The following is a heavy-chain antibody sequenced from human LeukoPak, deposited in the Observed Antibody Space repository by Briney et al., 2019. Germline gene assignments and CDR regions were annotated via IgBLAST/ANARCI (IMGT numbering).Heavy chain of an antibody. CDR1: GYSISSGYY. CDR2: IYHSGST. CDR3: AREAGSSGYYYYYYYYMDV. V-gene: IGHV4-38-2*02. J-gene: IGHJ6*03. Sequence: SETLSLTCTVSGYSISSGYYWGWIRQPPGKGLEWIGSIYHSGSTYYNPSLKSRVTISVDTSKNQFSLKLSSVTAADTAVYYCAREAGSSGYYYYYYYYMDVWGKGTTVTISS. D-gene: IGHD3-22*01.